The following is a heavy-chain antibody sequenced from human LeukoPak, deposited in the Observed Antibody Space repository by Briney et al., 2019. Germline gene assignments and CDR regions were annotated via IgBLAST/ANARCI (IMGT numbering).Heavy chain of an antibody. CDR3: ARQSTGSYYSPIDY. J-gene: IGHJ4*02. CDR2: INPSGGNT. CDR1: GYTFTHYY. D-gene: IGHD1-26*01. Sequence: ASVKVSCKASGYTFTHYYMHWVRQAPGQGLEWLGVINPSGGNTTFAQKFQGRVTMTRDTSTNTVYMELSSLRSDDTAMYYCARQSTGSYYSPIDYWGQGTLVTVSS. V-gene: IGHV1-46*01.